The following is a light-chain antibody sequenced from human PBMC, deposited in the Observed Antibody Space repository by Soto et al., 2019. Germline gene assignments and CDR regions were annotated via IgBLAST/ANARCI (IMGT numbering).Light chain of an antibody. CDR3: QQSGSSLWT. CDR2: DTS. CDR1: QSIGSDS. V-gene: IGKV3-20*01. J-gene: IGKJ1*01. Sequence: EIVLTQSPGTLSLSPRQRATLSCRASQSIGSDSLAWYQQKPGQAPRLLIYDTSTRATGIPDRFGGSGSGTDFTLTISRLEPEDFAVYSCQQSGSSLWTFGQGTKVEIK.